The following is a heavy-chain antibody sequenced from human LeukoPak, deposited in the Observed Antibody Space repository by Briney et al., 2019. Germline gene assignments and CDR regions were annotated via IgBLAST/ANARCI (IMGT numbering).Heavy chain of an antibody. Sequence: SETLSLTCTVSGGSISSYYWSWIRQPPGKGLEWIGYIYYSGSTNYNPSLKSRVTISVDTSKNQFSLELSSVTAADTAVYYCARVGVAGTQPTFDYWGQGTLVTVSS. CDR3: ARVGVAGTQPTFDY. CDR1: GGSISSYY. V-gene: IGHV4-59*01. CDR2: IYYSGST. J-gene: IGHJ4*02. D-gene: IGHD6-19*01.